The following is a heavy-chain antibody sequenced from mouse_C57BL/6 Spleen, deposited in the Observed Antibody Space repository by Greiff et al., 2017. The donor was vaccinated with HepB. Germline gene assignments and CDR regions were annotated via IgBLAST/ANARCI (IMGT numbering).Heavy chain of an antibody. CDR1: GYTFTSYW. D-gene: IGHD2-1*01. V-gene: IGHV1-50*01. CDR2: IDPSDSYT. Sequence: QVQLQQPGAELVKPGASVKLSCKASGYTFTSYWMQWVKQRPGQGLAWIGEIDPSDSYTNYNQKFKGKATLTVDTSSSTAYMQLSSLTSEDSAVYYCARRGGNYDFDYWGQGTTLTVSS. J-gene: IGHJ2*01. CDR3: ARRGGNYDFDY.